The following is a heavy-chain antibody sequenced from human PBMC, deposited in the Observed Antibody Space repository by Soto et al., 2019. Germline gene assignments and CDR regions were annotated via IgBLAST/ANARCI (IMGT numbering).Heavy chain of an antibody. Sequence: SETLSLTCTVSGGSISSGDYYWSCIRQSPGKGLEWIGYIYYSGSTYYNPSLKSRVTTSVDTSKNQFSLKLSSVTAADTAVYYCARVADCSGGRCYFSVDYWGQGTLVTVSS. V-gene: IGHV4-30-4*01. J-gene: IGHJ4*02. D-gene: IGHD2-15*01. CDR1: GGSISSGDYY. CDR2: IYYSGST. CDR3: ARVADCSGGRCYFSVDY.